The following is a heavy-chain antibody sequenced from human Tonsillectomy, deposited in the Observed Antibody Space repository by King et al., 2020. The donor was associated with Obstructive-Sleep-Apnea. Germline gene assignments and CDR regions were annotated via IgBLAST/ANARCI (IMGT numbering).Heavy chain of an antibody. CDR3: AGDWEMATTLSYNWFDP. J-gene: IGHJ5*02. D-gene: IGHD5-24*01. CDR1: GFTFSSYS. CDR2: ISSSSSYI. V-gene: IGHV3-21*01. Sequence: VQLVESGGGLVKPGGSLRLSCAASGFTFSSYSMNWVRQAPGKGLEWFSSISSSSSYIYYADSVKGRFTISRDNSKNSLYLQMNSLRAEDTAVYYCAGDWEMATTLSYNWFDPWGQGTLVTVSS.